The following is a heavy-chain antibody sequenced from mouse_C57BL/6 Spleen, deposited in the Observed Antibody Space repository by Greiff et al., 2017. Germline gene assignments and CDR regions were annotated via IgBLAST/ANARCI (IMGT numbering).Heavy chain of an antibody. J-gene: IGHJ1*03. CDR3: ARDPTYGSSPPYWYFDV. CDR1: GFTFSDYY. CDR2: INYDGSST. V-gene: IGHV5-16*01. Sequence: EVMLVESEGGLVQPGRSMKLSCTASGFTFSDYYMAWVRQVPEKGLEWVANINYDGSSTYYLDSLKSRFIISRDNAKNILYLQMSSLKSEDTATYYCARDPTYGSSPPYWYFDVWGTGTTVTVSS. D-gene: IGHD1-1*01.